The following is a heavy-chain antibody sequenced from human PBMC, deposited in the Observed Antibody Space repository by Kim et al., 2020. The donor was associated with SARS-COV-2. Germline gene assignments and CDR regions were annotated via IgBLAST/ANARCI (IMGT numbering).Heavy chain of an antibody. CDR3: ARVARYCSSTSCFGFDP. V-gene: IGHV4-4*06. D-gene: IGHD2-2*01. Sequence: RVTMSVDTSKNQFSLKLSSVTAADTAVYYCARVARYCSSTSCFGFDPWGQGTLVTVSS. J-gene: IGHJ5*02.